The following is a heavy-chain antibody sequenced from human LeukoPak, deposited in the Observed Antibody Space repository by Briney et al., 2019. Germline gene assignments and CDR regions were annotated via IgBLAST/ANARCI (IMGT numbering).Heavy chain of an antibody. D-gene: IGHD6-6*01. CDR1: GFTFSSYS. Sequence: GGSLRLSCAASGFTFSSYSMNWVRQAPGKGLEWVAFIRYDGSNKYYADSVKGRFTISRDNSKNTLYLQMNSLRAEDTAVYFCAKDGSIAARTHFDYWGQGTLVTVSS. CDR3: AKDGSIAARTHFDY. V-gene: IGHV3-30*02. J-gene: IGHJ4*02. CDR2: IRYDGSNK.